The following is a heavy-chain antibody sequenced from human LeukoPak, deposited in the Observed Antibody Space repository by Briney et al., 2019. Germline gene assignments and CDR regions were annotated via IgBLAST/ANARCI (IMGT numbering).Heavy chain of an antibody. CDR2: IWYDGSNK. D-gene: IGHD2-8*01. Sequence: GGSLRLSCAASGFTFSRHGIHWVRQAPGKGLEWVAFIWYDGSNKYYADCVKGRFTISRDNSKNTLYLQMNSLRAEDTAVYYCAKDRNVLMVYAQYYLDYWGQGTLVTVSS. V-gene: IGHV3-30*02. CDR3: AKDRNVLMVYAQYYLDY. CDR1: GFTFSRHG. J-gene: IGHJ4*02.